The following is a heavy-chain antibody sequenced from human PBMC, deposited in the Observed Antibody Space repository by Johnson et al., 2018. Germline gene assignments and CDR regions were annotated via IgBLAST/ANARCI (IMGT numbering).Heavy chain of an antibody. CDR2: ISYDGSKI. CDR3: ARDEEYSSCLGWGSYSYYQYMDV. J-gene: IGHJ6*03. V-gene: IGHV3-30*03. D-gene: IGHD5-18*01. CDR1: EFTFSNYD. Sequence: QVQLVESGGGVVQPGRSLRLSCTPFEFTFSNYDMHWVRQAPGKGLEWVAYISYDGSKIFYGASVKGRFTVSRDRSKNMLFLQMNSLTVEDTAVYFCARDEEYSSCLGWGSYSYYQYMDVWGKGTAVTVSS.